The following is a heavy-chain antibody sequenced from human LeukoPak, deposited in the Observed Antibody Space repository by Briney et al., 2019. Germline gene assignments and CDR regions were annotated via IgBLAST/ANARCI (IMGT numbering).Heavy chain of an antibody. D-gene: IGHD1-26*01. CDR2: INTNTGNP. CDR1: GYTFTSYA. V-gene: IGHV7-4-1*02. J-gene: IGHJ3*02. CDR3: AREGGGRGSGSYYDGDAFDI. Sequence: ASVKVSCKASGYTFTSYAMNWVRQAPGQGLEWMGWINTNTGNPTYAQGFTGRFVFSLDTSVSTAYLQISSLKAEDTAVCYCAREGGGRGSGSYYDGDAFDIWGQGTMVTVSS.